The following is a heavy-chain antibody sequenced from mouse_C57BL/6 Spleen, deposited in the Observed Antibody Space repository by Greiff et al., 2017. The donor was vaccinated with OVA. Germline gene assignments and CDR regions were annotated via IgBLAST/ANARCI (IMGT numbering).Heavy chain of an antibody. D-gene: IGHD2-4*01. CDR2: IHPNSGST. CDR1: GYTFTSYW. CDR3: ARSRYDYDRAWFAY. Sequence: QVQLQQPGAELVKPGASVKLSCKASGYTFTSYWMHWVKQRPGQGLEWIGMIHPNSGSTNYNEKFKSKATLTVDKSSSTAYMQLSSLTSEDSAVYYCARSRYDYDRAWFAYWGQGTLVTVSA. V-gene: IGHV1-64*01. J-gene: IGHJ3*01.